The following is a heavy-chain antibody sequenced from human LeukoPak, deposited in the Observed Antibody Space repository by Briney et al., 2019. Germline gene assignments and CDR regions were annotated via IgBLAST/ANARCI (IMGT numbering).Heavy chain of an antibody. D-gene: IGHD1-26*01. CDR1: GFTFTNYG. CDR3: AREDGPTYVGRFVH. CDR2: IQTDGSDK. Sequence: GGSLRLSCAASGFTFTNYGMNWVRQAQDKGLEWVTFIQTDGSDKYYADSVKGRFTISRDNSKNTVFLQVNNVRAEDTAVYFCAREDGPTYVGRFVHWGQGTLVTVSS. V-gene: IGHV3-30*02. J-gene: IGHJ5*02.